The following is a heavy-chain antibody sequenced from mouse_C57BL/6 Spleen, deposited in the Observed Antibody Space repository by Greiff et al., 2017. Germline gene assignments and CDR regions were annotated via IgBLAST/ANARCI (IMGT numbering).Heavy chain of an antibody. Sequence: VQLQQSGAELVRPGASVTLSCKASGYTFTDYEMHWVKQTPVHGLEWIGAIDPETGGTAYNQKFKGKAILTADKSSSTAYMELRSLTSEDSAVYYCTRGGYDGGLFAYWGQGTLVTVSA. D-gene: IGHD2-2*01. V-gene: IGHV1-15*01. CDR3: TRGGYDGGLFAY. J-gene: IGHJ3*01. CDR2: IDPETGGT. CDR1: GYTFTDYE.